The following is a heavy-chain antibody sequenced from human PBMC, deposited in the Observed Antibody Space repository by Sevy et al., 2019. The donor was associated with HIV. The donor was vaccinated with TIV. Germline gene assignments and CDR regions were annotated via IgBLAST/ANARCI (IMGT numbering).Heavy chain of an antibody. Sequence: GGSLRLSCAASGFTVSSNYMSWVRQAPGKGLEWVSVIYSGGSTYYADSVKGRFTISRDNSKITLYLQMNSLRAEDTAVYYCARGPTVVTPKSAFDIWGQGTMVTVSS. J-gene: IGHJ3*02. CDR3: ARGPTVVTPKSAFDI. V-gene: IGHV3-53*01. CDR1: GFTVSSNY. CDR2: IYSGGST. D-gene: IGHD4-17*01.